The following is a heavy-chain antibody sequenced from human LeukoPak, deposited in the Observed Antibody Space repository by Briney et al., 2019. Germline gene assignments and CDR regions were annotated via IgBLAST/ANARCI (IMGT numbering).Heavy chain of an antibody. CDR1: GLTFRSYA. CDR3: AKMGVIVSTDFDD. Sequence: GGSLRPSCRASGLTFRSYAVSWVRPAPGKGLEWVSAISGSGGSRYYGDSVRGRFTISRDNSKNTLYLQVISLRAEDTAVYYGAKMGVIVSTDFDDWGQGTLVTASS. CDR2: ISGSGGSR. J-gene: IGHJ4*02. D-gene: IGHD3-10*01. V-gene: IGHV3-23*02.